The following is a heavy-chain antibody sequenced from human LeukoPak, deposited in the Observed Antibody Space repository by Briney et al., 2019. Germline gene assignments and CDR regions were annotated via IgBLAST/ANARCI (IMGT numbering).Heavy chain of an antibody. CDR3: AREPNPPTYDFWSGYPYYYYGMDV. Sequence: GGSLRLSCAASGFTFSSYWMSWVRQAPGKGLEWVANIKQDGSEKYYVDSVKGRFTISRDNAKNSLYLQMNSLRAEDTAVYHCAREPNPPTYDFWSGYPYYYYGMDVWGQGTTVTVSS. V-gene: IGHV3-7*01. CDR1: GFTFSSYW. D-gene: IGHD3-3*01. CDR2: IKQDGSEK. J-gene: IGHJ6*02.